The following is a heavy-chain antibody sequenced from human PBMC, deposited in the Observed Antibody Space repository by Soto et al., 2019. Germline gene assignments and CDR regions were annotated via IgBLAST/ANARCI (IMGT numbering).Heavy chain of an antibody. Sequence: SGPTLVNPTQTLTLTCTFSGFSLTTRAVAVGWVRQSPGKALHWLALIYGNGDTRYNPSLRTRLTITKDTSKNQVALTLTNVDPVDTATYYCAHRPSGWFLFDHWGQGTLVTVSS. CDR3: AHRPSGWFLFDH. CDR1: GFSLTTRAVA. CDR2: IYGNGDT. J-gene: IGHJ4*02. D-gene: IGHD6-19*01. V-gene: IGHV2-5*01.